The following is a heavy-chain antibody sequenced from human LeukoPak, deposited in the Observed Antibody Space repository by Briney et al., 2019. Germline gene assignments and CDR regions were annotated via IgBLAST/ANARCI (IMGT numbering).Heavy chain of an antibody. V-gene: IGHV1-8*01. J-gene: IGHJ4*02. CDR3: ARDRRDGYNDY. CDR1: GYTFTSYD. Sequence: ASVKVSCKASGYTFTSYDINWVRQATGQGLERMGWMNPNSGNTGYALKFQGRVTMTRNTSISTAYMELSSLRSEDTAVYYCARDRRDGYNDYWGQGTLVTVSS. D-gene: IGHD5-24*01. CDR2: MNPNSGNT.